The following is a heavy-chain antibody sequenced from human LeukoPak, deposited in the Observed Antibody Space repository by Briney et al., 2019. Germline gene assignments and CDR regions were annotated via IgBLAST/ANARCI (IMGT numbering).Heavy chain of an antibody. Sequence: TSETLSLTCTVSGGSISSYYWSWIRQPPGKGLEWIGYIYYSGSTNYNPSLKSRVTISVDTSKNQFSLKLSSVTAADTAVYYCAREILSSIAAEDDAFDIWGQGTMVTVSS. D-gene: IGHD6-13*01. CDR3: AREILSSIAAEDDAFDI. J-gene: IGHJ3*02. CDR2: IYYSGST. CDR1: GGSISSYY. V-gene: IGHV4-59*01.